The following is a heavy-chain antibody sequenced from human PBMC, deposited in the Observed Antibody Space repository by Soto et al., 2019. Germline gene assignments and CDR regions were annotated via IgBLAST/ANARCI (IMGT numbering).Heavy chain of an antibody. CDR1: GSTLTELS. D-gene: IGHD3-16*01. CDR3: ATMTNDGFGI. J-gene: IGHJ3*02. Sequence: GXSVKLCCKVSGSTLTELSMHWVRQAPGKGIEWMGXFDPEXGATTSAQKFXXRLTMTEPTSTDQAYLEQSSMRSEDTAVYYCATMTNDGFGIWGKATLVTV. CDR2: FDPEXGAT. V-gene: IGHV1-24*01.